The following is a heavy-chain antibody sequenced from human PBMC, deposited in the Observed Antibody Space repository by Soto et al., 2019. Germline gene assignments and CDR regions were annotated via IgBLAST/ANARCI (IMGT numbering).Heavy chain of an antibody. CDR2: IKEDGSEK. V-gene: IGHV3-7*01. CDR1: GFTFSGFW. CDR3: ATIGDVTFHY. Sequence: GGSLRLSCTASGFTFSGFWMSWVRQAPGKGLEWVAYIKEDGSEKDYVDSVKGRFSISRDNAKNSLYLQMNSLRVEDTAIYYCATIGDVTFHYWGQGTPVTVSS. J-gene: IGHJ4*02. D-gene: IGHD4-4*01.